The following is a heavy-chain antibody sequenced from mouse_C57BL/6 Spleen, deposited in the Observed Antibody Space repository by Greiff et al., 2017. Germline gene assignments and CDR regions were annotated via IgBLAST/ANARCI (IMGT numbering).Heavy chain of an antibody. CDR1: GYAFSSYW. V-gene: IGHV1-80*01. Sequence: QVQLQQSGAELVKPGASVKISCNASGYAFSSYWLNWVKQRPGKGLEWIGQIYPGDGDSYYNGKFQGKATLTTDKSSSPAYMQLSSLTSEDSAVYFCARSDYDAYDYGCWGQGTTLTV. J-gene: IGHJ2*01. CDR2: IYPGDGDS. D-gene: IGHD2-4*01. CDR3: ARSDYDAYDYGC.